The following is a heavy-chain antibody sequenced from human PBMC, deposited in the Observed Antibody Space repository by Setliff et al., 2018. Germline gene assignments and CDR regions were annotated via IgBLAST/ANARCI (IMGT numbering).Heavy chain of an antibody. CDR3: ARGQRYCSGGSCYYYMDV. D-gene: IGHD2-15*01. CDR1: GGSISSYY. V-gene: IGHV4-4*07. Sequence: SLTCTVSGGSISSYYWSWIRQPAGKGLEWIGRIHTSGSTNYNPSLKSRVTMSVDTSKNQFSLKLSSVTAADTAVYYCARGQRYCSGGSCYYYMDVWGKGTTVTVSS. CDR2: IHTSGST. J-gene: IGHJ6*03.